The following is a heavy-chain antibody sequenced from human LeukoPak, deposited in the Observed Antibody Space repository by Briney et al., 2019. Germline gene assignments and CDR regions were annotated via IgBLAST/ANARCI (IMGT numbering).Heavy chain of an antibody. D-gene: IGHD4-17*01. J-gene: IGHJ4*02. V-gene: IGHV3-30*18. CDR2: ISFDGRNK. Sequence: PGGSLRLSCAASGFTFASYGMHWVRQAPGQGLEWLAVISFDGRNKYFGHSVKGRFIISRDNSKNTLSMQMNSLRPEDTAVYYCVKDGHPVTFFDYSGRGTLVTVPS. CDR3: VKDGHPVTFFDY. CDR1: GFTFASYG.